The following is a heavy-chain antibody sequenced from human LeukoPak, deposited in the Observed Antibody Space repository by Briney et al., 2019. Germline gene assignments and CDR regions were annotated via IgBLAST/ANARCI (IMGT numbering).Heavy chain of an antibody. CDR2: ISGSGGST. D-gene: IGHD1-14*01. Sequence: GGSLRPSCAASGFTLSSYAMSWVRQAPGKGLEWVSAISGSGGSTYYADSVKGRFTISRDNSKNTLYLQMNSLRAEDTAVYYCAKGRSVNRYYFDYWGQGTLVTVSS. J-gene: IGHJ4*02. V-gene: IGHV3-23*01. CDR3: AKGRSVNRYYFDY. CDR1: GFTLSSYA.